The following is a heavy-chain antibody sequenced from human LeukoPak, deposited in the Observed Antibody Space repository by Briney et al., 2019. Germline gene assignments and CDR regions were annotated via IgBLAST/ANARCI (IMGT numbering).Heavy chain of an antibody. CDR1: GGSISSYF. CDR3: ARDPGYDFWSGQKGWFDP. Sequence: NPSETLSLTCTISGGSISSYFWSWIRQPPGKGLEWIGYIYYSGSTNYNPSLKSRVTISVDTSKNQFSLKLSSVTAADTAMYYCARDPGYDFWSGQKGWFDPWGQGTLVTVSS. J-gene: IGHJ5*02. CDR2: IYYSGST. D-gene: IGHD3-3*01. V-gene: IGHV4-59*01.